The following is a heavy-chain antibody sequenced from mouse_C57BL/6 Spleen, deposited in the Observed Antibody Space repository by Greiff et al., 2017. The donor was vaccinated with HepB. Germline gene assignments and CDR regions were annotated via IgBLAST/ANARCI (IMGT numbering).Heavy chain of an antibody. D-gene: IGHD2-4*01. CDR2: ISYDGSN. Sequence: EVKLMESGPGLVKPSQSLSLTCSVPGYSITSGYYWNWIRQFPGNKLEWMGYISYDGSNNYNPSPKNRISITRDTSKNQFFLKLNSVTTEDTATYYWAGNDYLYWYFDVGGTGTTVTVSS. V-gene: IGHV3-6*01. CDR1: GYSITSGYY. CDR3: AGNDYLYWYFDV. J-gene: IGHJ1*03.